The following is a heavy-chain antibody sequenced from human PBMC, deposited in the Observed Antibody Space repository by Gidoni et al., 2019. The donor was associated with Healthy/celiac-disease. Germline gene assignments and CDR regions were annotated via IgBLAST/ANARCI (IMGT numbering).Heavy chain of an antibody. D-gene: IGHD2-15*01. CDR2: IYYSGST. V-gene: IGHV4-31*03. J-gene: IGHJ4*02. Sequence: QVQLQESGPGLVKPSQTLSLTCTVSGGSISSGGYYWSWIRQHPGKGLEWIGYIYYSGSTYYNPSLKSRVTISVDTSKNQFSLKLSSVTAADTAVDYCAREVLGYCSGGSCSYFDYWGQGTLVTVSS. CDR1: GGSISSGGYY. CDR3: AREVLGYCSGGSCSYFDY.